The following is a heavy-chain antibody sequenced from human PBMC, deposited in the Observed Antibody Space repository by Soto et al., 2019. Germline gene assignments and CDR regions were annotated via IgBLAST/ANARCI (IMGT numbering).Heavy chain of an antibody. J-gene: IGHJ5*02. V-gene: IGHV1-18*01. CDR1: GYTFTSYG. D-gene: IGHD2-15*01. CDR3: ARGGVYCSGGSCYYNWFDP. Sequence: ASVKVSCKASGYTFTSYGISWVRQAPGQGLEWMGWISAYNGNTNYAQKLQGRVTMTTDTSTSTAYMELRSLRSDDTAVYYCARGGVYCSGGSCYYNWFDPWGQGTLVTVSS. CDR2: ISAYNGNT.